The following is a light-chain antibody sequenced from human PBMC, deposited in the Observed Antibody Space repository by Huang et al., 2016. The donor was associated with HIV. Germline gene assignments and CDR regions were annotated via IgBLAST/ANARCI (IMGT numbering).Light chain of an antibody. V-gene: IGKV1-33*01. CDR3: QHHDNLPFT. Sequence: DIQMTQSPSSLSASIGDRVTITCHASQDISNYLHWYQQKTGKAPRLLIYDTSNLETGVPSRFSGRGSGTDFTFTISSLQPEDIATYYCQHHDNLPFTFGPGTKVDIK. CDR1: QDISNY. CDR2: DTS. J-gene: IGKJ3*01.